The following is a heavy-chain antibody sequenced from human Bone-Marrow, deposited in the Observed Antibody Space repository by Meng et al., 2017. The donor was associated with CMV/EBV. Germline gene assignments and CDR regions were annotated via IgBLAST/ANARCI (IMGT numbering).Heavy chain of an antibody. D-gene: IGHD2-2*02. V-gene: IGHV4-61*01. Sequence: GPLRLSCTVPGCPVSSGSYYWSWIRQPPGKGLEWIGYIYYSGSTNYNPSLKSRVTISVDTSKNQFSLKLSSVTAADTAVYYCSRDHQDCSSTSCYSGFDYWGQGTLVTVSS. CDR1: GCPVSSGSYY. CDR2: IYYSGST. CDR3: SRDHQDCSSTSCYSGFDY. J-gene: IGHJ4*02.